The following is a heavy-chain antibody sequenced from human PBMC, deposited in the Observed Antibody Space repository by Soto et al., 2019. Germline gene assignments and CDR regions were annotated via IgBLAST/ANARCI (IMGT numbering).Heavy chain of an antibody. CDR1: GFAFSNYA. Sequence: EVQLLESGGGLVQPGGSLRLSCVASGFAFSNYALGWVRQAPGKGLEWVSGISGGSETTSYADSVKGRFTISRDNSEDTLCLQMNSLRAEDTATYFCAKDLDGGFGELFFDKWGHGTLVTVSS. CDR3: AKDLDGGFGELFFDK. V-gene: IGHV3-23*01. J-gene: IGHJ4*01. D-gene: IGHD3-10*01. CDR2: ISGGSETT.